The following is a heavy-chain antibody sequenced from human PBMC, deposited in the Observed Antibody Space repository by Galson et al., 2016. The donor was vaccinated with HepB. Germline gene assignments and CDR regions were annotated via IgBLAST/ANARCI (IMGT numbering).Heavy chain of an antibody. D-gene: IGHD3-10*01. CDR3: ATPGRGFHDYGLDV. Sequence: SETLSLTCAVYGGSTSSFYFNWIRQSPGKGLEWIGEIDHSGSANYNPSLKSRVTISLDPSKSQFSLSLKSVTAADTAVYYCATPGRGFHDYGLDVWGQGTTVAVSS. V-gene: IGHV4-34*01. J-gene: IGHJ6*02. CDR2: IDHSGSA. CDR1: GGSTSSFY.